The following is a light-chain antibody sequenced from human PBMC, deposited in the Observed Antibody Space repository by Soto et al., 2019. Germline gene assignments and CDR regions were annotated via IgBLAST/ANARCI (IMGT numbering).Light chain of an antibody. CDR1: SSDVGGYDF. Sequence: QSVLTQPASVSGSPGQSITISCTGTSSDVGGYDFVSWYQHHPGKAPKLMIYDVDNRPSGLSHRFSGSKSGNTASLTISGLQTEDESDYYCSSYTSSHTRVFGSGTKVTVL. CDR2: DVD. V-gene: IGLV2-14*01. CDR3: SSYTSSHTRV. J-gene: IGLJ1*01.